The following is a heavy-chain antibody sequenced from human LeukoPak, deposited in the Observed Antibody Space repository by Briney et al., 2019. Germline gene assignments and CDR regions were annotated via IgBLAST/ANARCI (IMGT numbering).Heavy chain of an antibody. CDR1: GGTFSSYA. D-gene: IGHD6-13*01. CDR3: ARTGSIAAAGTMTYFDY. CDR2: IIPIFGTA. Sequence: SVKVSCKASGGTFSSYAISWVRLAPGQGLEWMGRIIPIFGTANYAQKFQGRVTITTDESTSTAYMELSSLRSEDTAVYYCARTGSIAAAGTMTYFDYWGQGTLVTVSS. V-gene: IGHV1-69*05. J-gene: IGHJ4*02.